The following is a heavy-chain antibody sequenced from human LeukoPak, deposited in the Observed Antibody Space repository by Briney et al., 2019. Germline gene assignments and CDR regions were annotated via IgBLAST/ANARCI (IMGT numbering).Heavy chain of an antibody. CDR3: ARVGCSSTSCPTTY. D-gene: IGHD2-2*01. CDR1: GFTFINYA. J-gene: IGHJ4*02. Sequence: GGSLRLSCAASGFTFINYAMNWVRQAPGKGLEWVSYISSSSSTIYYADSVKGRFTISRDNAKNSLYLQMNSLRAEDTVVYYCARVGCSSTSCPTTYWGQGTLVTVSS. V-gene: IGHV3-48*01. CDR2: ISSSSSTI.